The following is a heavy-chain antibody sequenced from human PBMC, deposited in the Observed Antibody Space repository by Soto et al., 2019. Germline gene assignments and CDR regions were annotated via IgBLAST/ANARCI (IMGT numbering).Heavy chain of an antibody. D-gene: IGHD1-1*01. V-gene: IGHV3-21*01. Sequence: PGGSLRLSCAASGFTFSSYSMNWVRQAPGKGLEWVSSISSSSSYIYYADSVKGRFTISRDNAKNSLYLQMNSLRAEDTAVYYCARGLLESPYYFDYRGQGTLVTVSS. CDR3: ARGLLESPYYFDY. CDR2: ISSSSSYI. CDR1: GFTFSSYS. J-gene: IGHJ4*02.